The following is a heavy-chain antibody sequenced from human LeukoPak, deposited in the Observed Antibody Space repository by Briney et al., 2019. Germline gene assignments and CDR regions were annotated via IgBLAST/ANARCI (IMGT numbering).Heavy chain of an antibody. CDR3: ARRTRSSTPLGSYYYMDV. D-gene: IGHD2-2*01. Sequence: GGSLRLSCAASGFTFSSYSMNWVRQAPGKGLEWVSSISSSSSYIYYADSVKGRFTISRDNAKNSLYLQMNSQRAEDTAVYYCARRTRSSTPLGSYYYMDVWGKGTTVTVSS. J-gene: IGHJ6*03. CDR2: ISSSSSYI. CDR1: GFTFSSYS. V-gene: IGHV3-21*01.